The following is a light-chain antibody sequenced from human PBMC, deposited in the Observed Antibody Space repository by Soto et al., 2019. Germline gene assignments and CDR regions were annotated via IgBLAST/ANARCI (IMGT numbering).Light chain of an antibody. CDR2: RNN. J-gene: IGLJ1*01. CDR1: SSNIGSNY. CDR3: AAWDDSLSGLYV. Sequence: QPVLTQPPSASGTPGQRVTISCSGSSSNIGSNYVYWYQQLPGTAPKLLIYRNNQRPSGVSDRFSGSKSGTSASLAISGLRSEDEADYYCAAWDDSLSGLYVFGTGTKLTVL. V-gene: IGLV1-47*01.